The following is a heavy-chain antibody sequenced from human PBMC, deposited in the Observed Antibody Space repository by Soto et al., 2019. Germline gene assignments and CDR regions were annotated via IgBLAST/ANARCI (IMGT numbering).Heavy chain of an antibody. V-gene: IGHV3-48*03. CDR1: GFDFRSYE. J-gene: IGHJ3*02. CDR2: IRANDESI. CDR3: ARETLRDAIDI. Sequence: GGSLRLSCVASGFDFRSYEMNWVSQAPGKGLEWVSNIRANDESIYYADSVKGRVSVSRDNAKNSLFLEMNSLRVDDTAVYYCARETLRDAIDIWGQGXMVTVSS.